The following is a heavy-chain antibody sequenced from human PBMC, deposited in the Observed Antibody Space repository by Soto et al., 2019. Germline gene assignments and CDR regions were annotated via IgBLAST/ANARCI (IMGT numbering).Heavy chain of an antibody. CDR3: ARDIHYDGSGYYHAFDY. D-gene: IGHD3-22*01. J-gene: IGHJ4*02. CDR2: ISSSSSAI. V-gene: IGHV3-48*02. Sequence: GGSLRLSCAASGFTFSTYSMNWVRQAPGKGLEWVSYISSSSSAIYYADSVKGRFTISRDNAKNSLYLQMNSLRDEDAAVYYCARDIHYDGSGYYHAFDYWGQGT. CDR1: GFTFSTYS.